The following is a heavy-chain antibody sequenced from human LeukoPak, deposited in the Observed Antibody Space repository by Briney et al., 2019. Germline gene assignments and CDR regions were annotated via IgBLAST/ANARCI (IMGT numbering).Heavy chain of an antibody. D-gene: IGHD2-21*02. CDR1: GGTFSSYA. CDR3: ARADCGGDCYYYYYYYGMDV. Sequence: ASVKVSCKASGGTFSSYAISWVRQAPGQGLEWMGGIIPTFGTANYAQKFQGRVTITADESTSTAYMELSSLRSEDTAVYYCARADCGGDCYYYYYYYGMDVWGQGTTVTVSS. V-gene: IGHV1-69*13. CDR2: IIPTFGTA. J-gene: IGHJ6*02.